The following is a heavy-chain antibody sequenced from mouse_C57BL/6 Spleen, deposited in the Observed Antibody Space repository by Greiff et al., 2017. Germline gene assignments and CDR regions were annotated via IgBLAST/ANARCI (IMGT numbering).Heavy chain of an antibody. D-gene: IGHD1-1*01. Sequence: QVQLQQSGAELVRPGASVTLSCKASGYTFTDYEMHWVKQTPVHGLEWIGAIDPETGGTAYNQKFKGKAILTADKSSSTAYMELRSLTSEDSAVYYCTRSLYGSSDWYFDVWGTGTTVTVSS. CDR1: GYTFTDYE. J-gene: IGHJ1*03. CDR3: TRSLYGSSDWYFDV. CDR2: IDPETGGT. V-gene: IGHV1-15*01.